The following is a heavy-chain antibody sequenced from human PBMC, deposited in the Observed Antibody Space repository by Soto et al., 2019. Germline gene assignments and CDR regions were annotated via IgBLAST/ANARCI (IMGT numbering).Heavy chain of an antibody. CDR1: GFTFTRYS. V-gene: IGHV3-21*06. J-gene: IGHJ4*02. Sequence: GGSLRLACAASGFTFTRYSMNWVRQAPGKGLEWVSSISSTTNYIYYGDSMKGRFTISRDNAKNSLYLEMDSLRAEDTAVYYCARESEDLTSNFDYWGQGTLVTVSS. CDR2: ISSTTNYI. CDR3: ARESEDLTSNFDY.